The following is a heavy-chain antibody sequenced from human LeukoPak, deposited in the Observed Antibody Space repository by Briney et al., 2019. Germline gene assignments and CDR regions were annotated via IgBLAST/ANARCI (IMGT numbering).Heavy chain of an antibody. J-gene: IGHJ4*02. Sequence: GESLKISCKGSGYRFTSYWIGWVRQMPGKGLEWMGIIYPGDSDTRYSPSFQGQVTISADKSISTAYLQWSSLKASDTAMYYCARRPIIAAAGSFFFDYWGQGTLVTVSS. V-gene: IGHV5-51*01. CDR2: IYPGDSDT. CDR3: ARRPIIAAAGSFFFDY. CDR1: GYRFTSYW. D-gene: IGHD6-13*01.